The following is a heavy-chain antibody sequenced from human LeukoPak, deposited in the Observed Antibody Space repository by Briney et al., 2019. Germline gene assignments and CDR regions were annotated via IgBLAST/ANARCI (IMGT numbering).Heavy chain of an antibody. CDR3: ARVDSSGSPYDY. CDR2: INPNSGGT. V-gene: IGHV1-2*02. CDR1: GYTFTGYY. D-gene: IGHD6-19*01. Sequence: ASVKVSCKASGYTFTGYYMHWVRQAPGHGLEWMGWINPNSGGTNYAQKFQGRVTMTRDTSISTAYMELSRLRSDDTAVYYCARVDSSGSPYDYWGQGTLVTVSS. J-gene: IGHJ4*02.